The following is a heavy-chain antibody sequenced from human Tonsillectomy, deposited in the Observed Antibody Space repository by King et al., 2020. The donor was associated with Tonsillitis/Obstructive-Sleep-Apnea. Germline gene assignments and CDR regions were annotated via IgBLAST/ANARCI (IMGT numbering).Heavy chain of an antibody. D-gene: IGHD3-3*01. CDR2: IIPILGIA. J-gene: IGHJ4*02. V-gene: IGHV1-69*10. Sequence: QLVQSGAEVKKPGSSVKVSCKASGGTVSSYVISWVRQAPRQGLEWVGGIIPILGIANYAKKFQGRVTISADKSTSTAYMDLSSLTSEDTAVDYCASGVGDDFPSVWAYYWGPGTLVTVSS. CDR3: ASGVGDDFPSVWAYY. CDR1: GGTVSSYV.